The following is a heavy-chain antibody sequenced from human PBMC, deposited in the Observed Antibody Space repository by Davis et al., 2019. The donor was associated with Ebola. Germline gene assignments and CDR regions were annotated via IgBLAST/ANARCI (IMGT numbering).Heavy chain of an antibody. D-gene: IGHD3-3*01. J-gene: IGHJ4*02. Sequence: PGGSLRLSCAASGFTFRNYAMHWVRQAPGKGLEWVAVVSHSERERFYADSVKGRFTISRDNSENTLYLQMSSLTVDHTAVYYCVRAVFHEVLDYWGQGTPVTVSS. CDR3: VRAVFHEVLDY. CDR2: VSHSERER. CDR1: GFTFRNYA. V-gene: IGHV3-30*04.